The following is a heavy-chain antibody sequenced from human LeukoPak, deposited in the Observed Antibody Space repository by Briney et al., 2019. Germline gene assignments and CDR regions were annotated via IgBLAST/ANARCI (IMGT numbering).Heavy chain of an antibody. CDR1: GYTFTGYY. J-gene: IGHJ4*02. V-gene: IGHV1-2*06. CDR2: INPNSGGT. D-gene: IGHD3-22*01. CDR3: ASIRAYDSSGNFDY. Sequence: ASVKVSCKASGYTFTGYYMHLVRQAPGQGLEWMGRINPNSGGTNYAQKFQGRVTMTRDTSISTAYMELSRLRSDDTAVYYCASIRAYDSSGNFDYWGQGTLVTVSS.